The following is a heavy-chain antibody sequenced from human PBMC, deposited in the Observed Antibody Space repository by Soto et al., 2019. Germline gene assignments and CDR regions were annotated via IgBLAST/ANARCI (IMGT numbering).Heavy chain of an antibody. CDR1: GFTFSRSA. CDR3: ARAPVVNIVVVPAAIMGAVNWFDP. V-gene: IGHV1-58*01. J-gene: IGHJ5*02. CDR2: IVAASGKT. Sequence: SVKVSCKGSGFTFSRSAVQWVRQARGQGLEWIGWIVAASGKTDYSQIFQERVTITRDKSKNQFSLKLSSVTAADTAVYYCARAPVVNIVVVPAAIMGAVNWFDPWGQGTLVTVSS. D-gene: IGHD2-2*02.